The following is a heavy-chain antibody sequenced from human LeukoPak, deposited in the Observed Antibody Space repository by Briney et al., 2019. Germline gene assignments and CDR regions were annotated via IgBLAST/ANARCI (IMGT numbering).Heavy chain of an antibody. CDR2: IYHSGST. V-gene: IGHV4-38-2*01. CDR3: ARVVGLLALVWFDP. CDR1: GYSISSGYY. Sequence: PSETLSLTCAVSGYSISSGYYWGWIRQPPGKGLEWIGSIYHSGSTYYNPSLKSRVTISVDTSKNQFSLKLSSVTAADTAVYYCARVVGLLALVWFDPWGQGTLVTVSS. J-gene: IGHJ5*02. D-gene: IGHD2-2*01.